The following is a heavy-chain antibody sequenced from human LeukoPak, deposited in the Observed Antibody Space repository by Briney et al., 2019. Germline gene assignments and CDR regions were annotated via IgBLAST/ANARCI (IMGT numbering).Heavy chain of an antibody. V-gene: IGHV1-2*02. J-gene: IGHJ3*02. CDR1: GYTFTSYD. D-gene: IGHD3-16*01. CDR3: ARRRLYDYVWGSYRDAFDI. Sequence: GASVKVSCKASGYTFTSYDINWVRQATGQGLEWMGWINPNSGGTNYAQKFQGRVTMTRDTSISTAYMELSRLRSDDTAVYYCARRRLYDYVWGSYRDAFDIWGQGTMVTVSS. CDR2: INPNSGGT.